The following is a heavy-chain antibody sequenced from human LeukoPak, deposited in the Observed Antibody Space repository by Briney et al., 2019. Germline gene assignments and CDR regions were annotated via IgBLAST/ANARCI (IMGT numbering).Heavy chain of an antibody. CDR2: ISWNSGTI. V-gene: IGHV3-9*01. D-gene: IGHD7-27*01. J-gene: IGHJ4*02. Sequence: GGSLRLSCAASGFTFDDYAMHWVRQAPGKGLEWVSGISWNSGTIGYADSVKGRFTISRDDSKNTLSLQMNSLRVEDTAVYYCGRDLAWGAFDYWGQGTLVTVSS. CDR3: GRDLAWGAFDY. CDR1: GFTFDDYA.